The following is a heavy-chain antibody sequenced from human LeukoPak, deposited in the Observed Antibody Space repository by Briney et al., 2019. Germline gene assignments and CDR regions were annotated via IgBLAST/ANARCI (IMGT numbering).Heavy chain of an antibody. CDR2: IYYSGST. V-gene: IGHV4-39*07. Sequence: SETLSLTCTVSGGSISSSSYYWGWIRQPPGKGLEWIGSIYYSGSTYYNPSLKSRVTISVDTSKNQFSLKLSSVTAADTAVYYCARLRRNYYGSGTFDYWGQGTLVTVSS. CDR1: GGSISSSSYY. D-gene: IGHD3-10*01. J-gene: IGHJ4*02. CDR3: ARLRRNYYGSGTFDY.